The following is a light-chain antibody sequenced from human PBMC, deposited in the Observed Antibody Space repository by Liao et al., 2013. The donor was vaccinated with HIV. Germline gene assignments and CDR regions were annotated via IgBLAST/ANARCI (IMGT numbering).Light chain of an antibody. V-gene: IGLV3-1*01. CDR3: QAWDSSIVV. Sequence: SYELTQPPSVSVSPGQTATITCSGEKVGSKNACWYQQKPGQSPVLVIYQDSKRPSGIPERFSGSNSGNTATLTISGTQAMDEADYYCQAWDSSIVVFGGGTKLTVL. CDR2: QDS. J-gene: IGLJ2*01. CDR1: KVGSKN.